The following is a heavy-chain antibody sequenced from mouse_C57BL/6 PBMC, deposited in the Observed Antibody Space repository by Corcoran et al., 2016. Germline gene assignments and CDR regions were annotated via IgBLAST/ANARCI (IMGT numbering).Heavy chain of an antibody. CDR1: GYTFTDYY. CDR2: INPYNGGT. CDR3: ARHGSSYRYFDV. D-gene: IGHD1-1*01. V-gene: IGHV1-19*01. J-gene: IGHJ1*03. Sequence: EVQLQQSGPVLVKPGASVKMSCKASGYTFTDYYMNWVKQSHGKSLEWIGVINPYNGGTSYNQKFKGKATLTVDKSSSTAYMELNSLTSEDSAVYDCARHGSSYRYFDVWGTGTTVTVSS.